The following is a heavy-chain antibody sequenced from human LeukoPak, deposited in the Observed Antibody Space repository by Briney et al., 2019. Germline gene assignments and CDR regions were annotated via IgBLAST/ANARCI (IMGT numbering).Heavy chain of an antibody. CDR3: PKDAPLQDIDYYYYYMDV. CDR1: GFTFSSYA. J-gene: IGHJ6*03. Sequence: GGSLRLSCAASGFTFSSYAMSWVRQAPGKGLEWVSAISGSGGSTYYADSVKGRFTISRDNSKNTLYLQMNSLRAEDTAVYYCPKDAPLQDIDYYYYYMDVWGKGTTVTVSS. V-gene: IGHV3-23*01. D-gene: IGHD2-15*01. CDR2: ISGSGGST.